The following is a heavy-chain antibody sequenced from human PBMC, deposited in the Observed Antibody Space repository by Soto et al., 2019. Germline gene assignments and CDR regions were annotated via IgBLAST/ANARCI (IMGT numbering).Heavy chain of an antibody. Sequence: ASVKVSCKASGYTFTSYDINWVRQATGQGLEWMGWMNPNSGNTGYAQKFQGRVTMTRDTSIRTAYMELSSLRSEDTAVYYCARGLYYYDSSGYHIDYWGQGTLVTVSS. CDR2: MNPNSGNT. CDR3: ARGLYYYDSSGYHIDY. CDR1: GYTFTSYD. D-gene: IGHD3-22*01. V-gene: IGHV1-8*01. J-gene: IGHJ4*02.